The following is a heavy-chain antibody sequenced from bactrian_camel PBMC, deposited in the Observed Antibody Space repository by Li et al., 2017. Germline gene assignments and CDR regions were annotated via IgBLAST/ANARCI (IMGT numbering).Heavy chain of an antibody. Sequence: HVQLVESGGDSVQAGGSLRLSCEVSGSAYSSYDTYCMAWFRQNPGKGREEVATKGHVRDEVASIDSDGTTAYADSVKGRFTTSRDNAKSTLYLQMNNLSPEDSAMYFCAATSQPFRLLDRLPPRSEYQYWGQGTQVTVS. CDR2: IDSDGTT. V-gene: IGHV3S9*01. CDR1: GSAYSSYD. CDR3: AATSQPFRLLDRLPPRSEYQY. J-gene: IGHJ4*01. D-gene: IGHD1*01.